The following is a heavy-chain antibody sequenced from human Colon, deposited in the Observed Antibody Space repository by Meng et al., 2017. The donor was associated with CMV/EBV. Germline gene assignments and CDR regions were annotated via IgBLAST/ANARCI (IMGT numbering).Heavy chain of an antibody. CDR3: ATAGGYSHSIFGVAP. Sequence: GESLKISCAASACIFSCRNMNWVRQAPGRGLQWVSSITSRSCSIYQAESLKGRFTVSRDNARNSLYLEMNSLRVEDTAVYYCATAGGYSHSIFGVAPWGQGTLVTVSS. CDR1: ACIFSCRN. D-gene: IGHD5-18*01. V-gene: IGHV3-21*01. CDR2: ITSRSCSI. J-gene: IGHJ5*02.